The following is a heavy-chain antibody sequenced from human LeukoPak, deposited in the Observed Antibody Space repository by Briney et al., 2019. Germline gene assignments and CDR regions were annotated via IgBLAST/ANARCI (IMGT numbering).Heavy chain of an antibody. CDR3: ARGGQQWLVLSPAEYFQH. CDR2: ISAYNGNT. D-gene: IGHD6-19*01. Sequence: ASVKVSYKASGYTFTSYGISWVRQAPGQGREWMGWISAYNGNTNYAQKLQGRVTMTTDTSTSTAYMELRSLRSDDTAVYYCARGGQQWLVLSPAEYFQHWGQGTLVTVSS. J-gene: IGHJ1*01. CDR1: GYTFTSYG. V-gene: IGHV1-18*01.